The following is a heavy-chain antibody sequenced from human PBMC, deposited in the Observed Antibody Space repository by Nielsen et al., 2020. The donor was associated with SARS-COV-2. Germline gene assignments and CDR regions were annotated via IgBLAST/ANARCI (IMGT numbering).Heavy chain of an antibody. D-gene: IGHD3-16*01. V-gene: IGHV3-23*01. CDR1: GFTFSSYA. J-gene: IGHJ4*02. CDR2: ISGSGGST. Sequence: GESLKISCAASGFTFSSYAMSWVRQAPGKGLEWVSAISGSGGSTYYADSVKGRFTISRDNSKNTLYLQMNSLRAEDTALYYCAKDRRGTNDCWGQGTLVTVSS. CDR3: AKDRRGTNDC.